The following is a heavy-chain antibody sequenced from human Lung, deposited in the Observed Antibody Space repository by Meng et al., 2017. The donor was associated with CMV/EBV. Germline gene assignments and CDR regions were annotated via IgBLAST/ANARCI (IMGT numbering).Heavy chain of an antibody. CDR2: MDYRGST. CDR3: AGGELLWDY. V-gene: IGHV4-30-4*01. CDR1: GDSISSGEYF. D-gene: IGHD2-2*01. Sequence: QVQRQEPGPGLVKPSQTLSLTCTVSGDSISSGEYFWSWIRQPPGKGLEWIGYMDYRGSTFYNPSLKSRVTISVDTSKNQFSLKLSSVTAADTAVYFCAGGELLWDYWGQGTLVTVSS. J-gene: IGHJ4*02.